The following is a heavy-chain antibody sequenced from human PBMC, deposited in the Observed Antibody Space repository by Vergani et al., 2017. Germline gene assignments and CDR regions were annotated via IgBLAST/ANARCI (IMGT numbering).Heavy chain of an antibody. CDR2: IIPILGIA. V-gene: IGHV1-69*04. J-gene: IGHJ4*02. CDR3: ARDANIAVAGFFDY. CDR1: GYTFTSYG. Sequence: QVQLVQSGAEVKKPGASVKVSCKASGYTFTSYGISWVRQAPGQGLEWMGSIIPILGIANYAQKFQGRVTITADKSTSTAYMELSSLRSEDTAVYYCARDANIAVAGFFDYWGQGTLVTVSS. D-gene: IGHD6-19*01.